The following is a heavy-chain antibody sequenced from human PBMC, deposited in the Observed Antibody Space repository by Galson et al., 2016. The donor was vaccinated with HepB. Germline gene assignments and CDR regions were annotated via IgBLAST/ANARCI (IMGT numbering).Heavy chain of an antibody. CDR2: ITDSGHDT. V-gene: IGHV3-23*01. CDR1: GFTFSNSA. J-gene: IGHJ4*02. CDR3: ASSPASGWSTDFFDY. D-gene: IGHD6-19*01. Sequence: SLRLSCAASGFTFSNSAMSWVRQAPGKGLEWVSIITDSGHDTYYADPLKGRFTISRDTPRNTMYLQMNCLRVEDTAVYYCASSPASGWSTDFFDYWGLGTLVTVSS.